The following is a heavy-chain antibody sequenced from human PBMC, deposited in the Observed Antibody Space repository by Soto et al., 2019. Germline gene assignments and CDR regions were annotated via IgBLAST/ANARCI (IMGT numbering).Heavy chain of an antibody. CDR1: GYTFTSYA. J-gene: IGHJ4*02. V-gene: IGHV1-3*01. D-gene: IGHD3-22*01. Sequence: ASVKVSCKASGYTFTSYAMHWVRQAPGQRLEWMGWINAGNGNTKYSQKFQGRVTITRDRSASTAYMELSSLRSEDTAVYYCARDPVYDSSGYPDYWGQGTLVTVSS. CDR2: INAGNGNT. CDR3: ARDPVYDSSGYPDY.